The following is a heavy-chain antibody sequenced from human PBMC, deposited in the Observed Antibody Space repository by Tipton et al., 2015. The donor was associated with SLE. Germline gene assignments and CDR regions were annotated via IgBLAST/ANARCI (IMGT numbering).Heavy chain of an antibody. J-gene: IGHJ4*02. CDR2: IWTGGST. D-gene: IGHD3-22*01. CDR1: GGSISSGSYY. CDR3: ARIGAVVIFEY. Sequence: GLVKPSETLSLTCTVSGGSISSGSYYWSWIRQPAGKGLEWIGYIWTGGSTNYNPSLKSRVTILADASKNQFSLKMRSLTAADTAVYYCARIGAVVIFEYWGQGTLVTVSS. V-gene: IGHV4-61*10.